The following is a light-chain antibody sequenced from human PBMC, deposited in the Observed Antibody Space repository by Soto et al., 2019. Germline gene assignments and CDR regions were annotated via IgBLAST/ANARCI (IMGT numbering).Light chain of an antibody. J-gene: IGLJ1*01. Sequence: QSVLTQPASVSGSPGQSITISCTGTSSDVGGYNYVSSYQQHPGKAPKLMIYDVSNRPSWVSNRFSGSKSGNPASLTISGLQTEDEADYYCSSYTSSSTPYVFGTGTKLTVL. CDR3: SSYTSSSTPYV. V-gene: IGLV2-14*01. CDR2: DVS. CDR1: SSDVGGYNY.